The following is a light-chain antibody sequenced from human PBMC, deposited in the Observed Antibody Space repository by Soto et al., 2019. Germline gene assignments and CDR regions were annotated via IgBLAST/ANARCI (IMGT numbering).Light chain of an antibody. CDR2: RNN. CDR3: GTWDRSLSAGV. Sequence: QSVLIQPPSASGTPGQRVTISCSGSSSNIESDYVYWYQQLPGTAPKLLVYRNNQRPSGVPDRFSGSKSGTSASLAISGLRSEDEGDYYCGTWDRSLSAGVFGTGTKLTVL. J-gene: IGLJ1*01. CDR1: SSNIESDY. V-gene: IGLV1-47*01.